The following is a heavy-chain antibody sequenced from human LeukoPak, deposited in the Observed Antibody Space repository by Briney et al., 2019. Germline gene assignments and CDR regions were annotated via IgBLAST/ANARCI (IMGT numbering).Heavy chain of an antibody. J-gene: IGHJ4*02. Sequence: NPGGSLRLSCAASGFTFSSYSMNWVRQAPGKGLEWVSSISSSTSYIYYADSVKGRFTISRDNAKNSLYLQMNSLRAEDTAVYYCAKAQGPYSSSWYYFDYWGQGTLVTVSS. CDR2: ISSSTSYI. CDR1: GFTFSSYS. V-gene: IGHV3-21*01. CDR3: AKAQGPYSSSWYYFDY. D-gene: IGHD6-13*01.